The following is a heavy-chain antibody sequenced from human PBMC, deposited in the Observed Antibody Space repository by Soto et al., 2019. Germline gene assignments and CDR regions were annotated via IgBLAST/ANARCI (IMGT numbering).Heavy chain of an antibody. CDR2: IHHSGST. Sequence: PSETLSLTCTVSGGSISSSSSYWGWIRQPPGKGLEWIAEIHHSGSTNYNPSLKSRVTISVDTSKNQFSLKLSSVTAADTAVYYCAGVEDYYYYYMDVWGKGTTVTVSS. V-gene: IGHV4-39*01. D-gene: IGHD3-3*01. J-gene: IGHJ6*03. CDR1: GGSISSSSSY. CDR3: AGVEDYYYYYMDV.